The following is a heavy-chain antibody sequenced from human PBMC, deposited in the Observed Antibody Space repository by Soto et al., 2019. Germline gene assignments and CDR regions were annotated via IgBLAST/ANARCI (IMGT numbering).Heavy chain of an antibody. V-gene: IGHV4-59*12. CDR3: ARLPGYCSGDSCRIDY. Sequence: PSETLPHTCTVWGGSISNYSCGWTRQPTGQGLEWIGYIYHSGSTYYNPSLKSRVTISVDRSKNQFSLKLSSVTAADTAVYFCARLPGYCSGDSCRIDYWGQGTLVTVSS. CDR1: GGSISNYS. CDR2: IYHSGST. D-gene: IGHD2-15*01. J-gene: IGHJ4*02.